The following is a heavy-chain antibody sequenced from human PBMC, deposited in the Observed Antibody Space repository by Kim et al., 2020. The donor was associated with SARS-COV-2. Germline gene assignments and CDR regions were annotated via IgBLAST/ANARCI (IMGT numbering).Heavy chain of an antibody. V-gene: IGHV1-69*06. CDR3: ARSSDHTYSTEYFYDSSGYYSRYYYYAMDV. CDR1: GGTFSSDA. CDR2: IIPIFGTA. Sequence: SVKVSCKASGGTFSSDAISWVRQAPGQGLEWMGGIIPIFGTANYAQKFQGRVTITADKSTSTAYMELSSLRSEDTAVYYCARSSDHTYSTEYFYDSSGYYSRYYYYAMDVWGQGTTVTVSS. J-gene: IGHJ6*02. D-gene: IGHD3-22*01.